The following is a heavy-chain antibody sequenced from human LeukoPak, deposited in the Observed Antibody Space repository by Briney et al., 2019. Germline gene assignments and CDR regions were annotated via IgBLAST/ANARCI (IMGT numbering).Heavy chain of an antibody. CDR3: ARDSADYGGNSYYFDY. V-gene: IGHV3-48*04. J-gene: IGHJ4*02. CDR1: GFTFSSYS. CDR2: ISSSSSTI. Sequence: PGGSLRLSCAASGFTFSSYSMNWVRQAPGKGLEWVAYISSSSSTIYYADSVKGRFTISRDNAKNSLYLQMNSLRAEDTAVYYCARDSADYGGNSYYFDYWGQGTLVTVSS. D-gene: IGHD4-23*01.